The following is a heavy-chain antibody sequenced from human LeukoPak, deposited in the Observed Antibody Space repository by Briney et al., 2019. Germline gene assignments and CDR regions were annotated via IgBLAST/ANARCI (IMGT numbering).Heavy chain of an antibody. Sequence: PSETLSLTCSVSGDSVSNLYPYWSWIRQPPGKGLEWIGHVFQSGSTHYNPFLKSRVTISAYTSRNQFFLRMSSVTAADTAVYYCARGRGFGFGIDYWGQGNLVTVSS. V-gene: IGHV4-61*01. D-gene: IGHD5-12*01. J-gene: IGHJ4*02. CDR3: ARGRGFGFGIDY. CDR2: VFQSGST. CDR1: GDSVSNLYPY.